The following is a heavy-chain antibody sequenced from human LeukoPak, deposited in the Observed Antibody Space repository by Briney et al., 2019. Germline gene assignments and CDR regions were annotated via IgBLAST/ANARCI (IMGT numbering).Heavy chain of an antibody. J-gene: IGHJ3*02. V-gene: IGHV4-31*03. CDR3: ARTDSSGYSLSRDAFDI. CDR2: IYYSGST. CDR1: GGSISSGDYY. D-gene: IGHD3-22*01. Sequence: SETLSLTCTVSGGSISSGDYYWSWIRQHPGKGLEWIGCIYYSGSTYYNPSLKSRVTISVDTSKNQFSLKLSSVTAADTAVYYCARTDSSGYSLSRDAFDIWGQGTMVTVSS.